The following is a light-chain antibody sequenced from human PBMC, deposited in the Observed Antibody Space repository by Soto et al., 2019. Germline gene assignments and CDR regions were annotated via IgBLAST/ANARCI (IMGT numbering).Light chain of an antibody. V-gene: IGKV1-9*01. CDR1: QGISSY. CDR2: AAS. CDR3: QQLNSDPMT. J-gene: IGKJ5*01. Sequence: DIQLTQSPSFLSASVGDRVTITCRASQGISSYLAWYQQKPGKAPKLLIYAASTLQRGVPSRFSGSGSGTEFTLTISSLQPEDFATYYCQQLNSDPMTFGQGTRLEIK.